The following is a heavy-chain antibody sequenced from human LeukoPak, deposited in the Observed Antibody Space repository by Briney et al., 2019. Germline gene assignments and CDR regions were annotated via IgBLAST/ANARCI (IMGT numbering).Heavy chain of an antibody. CDR2: ISSSSSTI. V-gene: IGHV3-48*04. CDR3: ARGCGGSWYGG. CDR1: GFTFSSYS. D-gene: IGHD6-13*01. J-gene: IGHJ4*02. Sequence: GGSLRLSCAASGFTFSSYSMNWVRQAPGKGLEWVSYISSSSSTIYYADSVKGRFTISRDNAKNSLYLQMNSLRAEDTAVYYCARGCGGSWYGGWGQGTLVTVSS.